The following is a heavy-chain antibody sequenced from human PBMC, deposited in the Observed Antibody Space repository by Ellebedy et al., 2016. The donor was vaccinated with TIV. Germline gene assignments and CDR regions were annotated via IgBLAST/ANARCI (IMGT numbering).Heavy chain of an antibody. CDR1: GFTFSSYG. J-gene: IGHJ5*02. CDR3: AKDVDPDWVYWFDP. D-gene: IGHD3-9*01. V-gene: IGHV3-30*02. Sequence: GESLKISCAASGFTFSSYGMHWVRQAPGKGLEWVAFIRYDGSNKYYADSVKGRFTISRDNSKNTLYLQMNSLRAEDTAVYYCAKDVDPDWVYWFDPWGQGTLVTVSS. CDR2: IRYDGSNK.